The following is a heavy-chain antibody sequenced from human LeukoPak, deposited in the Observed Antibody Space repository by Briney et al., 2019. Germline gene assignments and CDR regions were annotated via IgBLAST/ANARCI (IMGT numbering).Heavy chain of an antibody. Sequence: ASVKVSCKASGYTFTSYDINWVRQATGQGLEWMGWMNPNSGNTNYAQKLQGRVTMTTDTSTSTAYMELSSLRSEDTAVYYCARDTINMGYYDFWSGYPPEAYYYYYMGVWGKGTTVTVSS. J-gene: IGHJ6*03. CDR1: GYTFTSYD. CDR2: MNPNSGNT. D-gene: IGHD3-3*01. V-gene: IGHV1-8*01. CDR3: ARDTINMGYYDFWSGYPPEAYYYYYMGV.